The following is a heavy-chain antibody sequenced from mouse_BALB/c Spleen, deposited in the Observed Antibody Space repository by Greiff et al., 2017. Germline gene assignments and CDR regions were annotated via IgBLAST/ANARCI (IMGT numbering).Heavy chain of an antibody. V-gene: IGHV5-17*02. CDR1: GFTFSSFG. D-gene: IGHD1-2*01. CDR2: ISSGSSTI. CDR3: ARGYYGLDY. Sequence: EVKLVESGGGLVQPGGSRKLSCAASGFTFSSFGMHWVRQAPEKGLEWVAYISSGSSTIYYADTVKGRFTISRDNPKNTLFLQMTSLRSEDTAMYYCARGYYGLDYWGQGTTLTVSS. J-gene: IGHJ2*01.